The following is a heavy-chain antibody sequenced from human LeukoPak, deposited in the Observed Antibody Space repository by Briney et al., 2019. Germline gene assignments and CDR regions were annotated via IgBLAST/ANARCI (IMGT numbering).Heavy chain of an antibody. CDR3: ARARYCSSTSCYLHAFDI. D-gene: IGHD2-2*01. CDR1: GFTFSSYA. Sequence: GGSLRLSCAASGFTFSSYAMHWVRQAPGKGLEYVSAISSNGGSTYYANSVKGRFTISRDNSKNTLYLQMGSLRAEDMAVYYCARARYCSSTSCYLHAFDIWGQGTMVTVSS. J-gene: IGHJ3*02. CDR2: ISSNGGST. V-gene: IGHV3-64*01.